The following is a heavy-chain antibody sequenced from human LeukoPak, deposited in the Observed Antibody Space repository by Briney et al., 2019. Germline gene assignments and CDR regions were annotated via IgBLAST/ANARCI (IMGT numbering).Heavy chain of an antibody. CDR2: IYYSGST. D-gene: IGHD3-22*01. Sequence: TASETLSLTCTVSGGSISSSSYYWGWIRQPXGKGLEWIGSIYYSGSTYYNPSLKSRVTISVDTSKNQFSLKLSSVTAADTAVYYCARLGVYVPYYYDSSGPESWGQGTLVTVSS. CDR1: GGSISSSSYY. J-gene: IGHJ5*02. CDR3: ARLGVYVPYYYDSSGPES. V-gene: IGHV4-39*01.